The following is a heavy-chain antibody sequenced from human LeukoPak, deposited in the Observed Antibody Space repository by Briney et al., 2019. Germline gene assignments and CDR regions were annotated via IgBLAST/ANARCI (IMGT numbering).Heavy chain of an antibody. V-gene: IGHV1-18*01. D-gene: IGHD3-16*02. CDR2: ISAYNGNT. CDR3: ARGLGVISRVNWFDP. Sequence: ASVKVSCKVSGYTFTSYGISWVRQAPGQGLEWMGWISAYNGNTNYAQKLQGRVTMTTDTSTSTAYMELRSLRSDDTAVYYCARGLGVISRVNWFDPWGQGTLVTVSS. J-gene: IGHJ5*02. CDR1: GYTFTSYG.